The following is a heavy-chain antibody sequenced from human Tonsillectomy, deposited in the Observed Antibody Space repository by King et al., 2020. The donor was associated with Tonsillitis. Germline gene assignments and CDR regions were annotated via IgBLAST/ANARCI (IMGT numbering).Heavy chain of an antibody. D-gene: IGHD6-6*01. CDR3: ARDEYSSSSLVYYGMDV. CDR1: GYTFTGYY. V-gene: IGHV1-2*02. Sequence: QLVQSGAEVKKPGASVKVSCKASGYTFTGYYMHWVRQAPGQGLEWMGWINPNSGGTNYAQKFQGRVTMTRDTSISTAYMELSRLRSDDTAVYYCARDEYSSSSLVYYGMDVWGQGTTVTVSS. J-gene: IGHJ6*02. CDR2: INPNSGGT.